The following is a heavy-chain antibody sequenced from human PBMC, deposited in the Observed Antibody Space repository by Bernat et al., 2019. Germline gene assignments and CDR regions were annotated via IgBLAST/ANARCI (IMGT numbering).Heavy chain of an antibody. D-gene: IGHD3-22*01. V-gene: IGHV1-18*01. CDR2: ISAYNGNT. CDR3: AREYYDSSGVYYFDY. CDR1: GYTFTSYG. Sequence: QVQLVQSGAEVKKPGASVKVSCKASGYTFTSYGISWVRQAPGQGLEWMGWISAYNGNTNYAQKLQGRVTMTTETSTSTAYMELRSLRSADTAVYYCAREYYDSSGVYYFDYWGQGTLVTVSS. J-gene: IGHJ4*02.